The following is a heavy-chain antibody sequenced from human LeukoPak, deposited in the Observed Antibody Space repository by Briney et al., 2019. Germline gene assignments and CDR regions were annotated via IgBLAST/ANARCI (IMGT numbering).Heavy chain of an antibody. D-gene: IGHD1-26*01. Sequence: LTGGSLRLSCAASGFTFSSSWMTWVRQAPGKGLEWVSYISGSGSTIYYADSVKGRFTISRDNAKNSLYLQMNSLRAEDTAVYYCATGSGSYWGQGTLVTVSS. CDR2: ISGSGSTI. J-gene: IGHJ4*02. CDR3: ATGSGSY. CDR1: GFTFSSSW. V-gene: IGHV3-48*04.